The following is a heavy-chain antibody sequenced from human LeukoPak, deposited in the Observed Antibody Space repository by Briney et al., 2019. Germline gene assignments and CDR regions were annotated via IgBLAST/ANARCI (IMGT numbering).Heavy chain of an antibody. D-gene: IGHD1-7*01. CDR3: GRDFGLAGTKRSCDI. Sequence: PGGSLRLSCAVSGFTFSDYYVGWIRQAPGRGREWLSYFSGRGTTMYYADSVKGRFTIGRDNDKNSLDLQMNRLRDEHTAVYYCGRDFGLAGTKRSCDIWGQGTMVTVPS. J-gene: IGHJ3*02. CDR2: FSGRGTTM. CDR1: GFTFSDYY. V-gene: IGHV3-11*01.